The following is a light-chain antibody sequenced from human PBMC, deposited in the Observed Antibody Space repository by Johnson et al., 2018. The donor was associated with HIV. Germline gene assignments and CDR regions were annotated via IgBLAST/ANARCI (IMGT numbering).Light chain of an antibody. V-gene: IGLV1-51*02. J-gene: IGLJ1*01. CDR3: GTWDSSLSAPYV. Sequence: QSVLKQPPSVSAAPGQKVTISCSGSSSNIGTNYVSWYQQLPGTAPKLLIYENNKRPSGIPDLFSGSKSGTSATLGITGLQTGDEADYYCGTWDSSLSAPYVFGTVTKVTVL. CDR1: SSNIGTNY. CDR2: ENN.